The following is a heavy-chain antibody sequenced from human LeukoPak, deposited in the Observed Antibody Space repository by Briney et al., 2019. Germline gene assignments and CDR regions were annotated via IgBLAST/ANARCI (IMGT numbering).Heavy chain of an antibody. CDR1: GFTFDDYA. CDR3: AKGPKTRYYYGMDV. CDR2: ISWNSGSI. V-gene: IGHV3-9*01. J-gene: IGHJ6*02. Sequence: PGGSLRLSCAASGFTFDDYAMHWVRQGSGKGLEWVSGISWNSGSIGYADSVKGRFTISRDNAKNSLYLQMNSLRAEDTALYYCAKGPKTRYYYGMDVWGQGTTVTVSS.